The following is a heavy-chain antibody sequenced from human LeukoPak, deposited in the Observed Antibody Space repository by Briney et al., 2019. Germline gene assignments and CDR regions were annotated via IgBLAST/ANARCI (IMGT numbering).Heavy chain of an antibody. V-gene: IGHV1-2*02. CDR1: GYTFTGYY. D-gene: IGHD6-19*01. J-gene: IGHJ6*02. CDR2: INPNSGGT. CDR3: ARVRVGGYSSGWYDV. Sequence: ASVKVSCKASGYTFTGYYMHWVRQAPGQGPEWMGWINPNSGGTNYAQKFQGRVTMTRDTSISTAYMELSRLRSDDTAVYYCARVRVGGYSSGWYDVWGQGTTVTVSS.